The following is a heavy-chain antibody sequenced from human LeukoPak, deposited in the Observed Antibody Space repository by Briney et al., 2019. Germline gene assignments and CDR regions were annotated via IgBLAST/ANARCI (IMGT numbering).Heavy chain of an antibody. Sequence: GGSLRLSCAASGFSFNNYHMNWVRQAPGKGLEWVSYISRSGDSTSYADSVKGRFTISRDNAGNSVFLLLNSLRAEDTAAYYCVRDLYTTIQGFDYWGQGALVTVSS. CDR3: VRDLYTTIQGFDY. D-gene: IGHD5-24*01. CDR1: GFSFNNYH. CDR2: ISRSGDST. V-gene: IGHV3-48*01. J-gene: IGHJ4*02.